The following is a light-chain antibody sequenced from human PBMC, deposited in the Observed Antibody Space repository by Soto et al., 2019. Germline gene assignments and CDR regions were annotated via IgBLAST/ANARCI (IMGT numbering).Light chain of an antibody. J-gene: IGLJ1*01. V-gene: IGLV4-69*01. CDR2: LNSDGSH. Sequence: QLVLTQSPSASASLGASVKLTCTLSSGHSSYAIAWHQQQPEKGPRYLMKLNSDGSHSKGDGIPDRFSGSSSGAERYLTISSLQSEDEADYYCQTWGTGIQVFGTGTSSPS. CDR3: QTWGTGIQV. CDR1: SGHSSYA.